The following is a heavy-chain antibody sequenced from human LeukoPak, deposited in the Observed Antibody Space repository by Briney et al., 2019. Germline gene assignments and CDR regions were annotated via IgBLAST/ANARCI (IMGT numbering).Heavy chain of an antibody. CDR3: AKMGPQEGSSPGY. J-gene: IGHJ4*02. CDR1: GFTFSSYW. V-gene: IGHV3-7*01. CDR2: IKQDGSEK. Sequence: PGGSLRLSCAASGFTFSSYWMSWVRQAPGKGLEWVANIKQDGSEKYYVDSVKGRFTISRDNAKNSLYLQMNSLRAEDTAVYYCAKMGPQEGSSPGYWGQGTLVTVSS. D-gene: IGHD6-6*01.